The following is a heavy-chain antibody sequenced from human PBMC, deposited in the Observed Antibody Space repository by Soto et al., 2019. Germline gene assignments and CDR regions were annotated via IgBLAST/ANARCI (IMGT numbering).Heavy chain of an antibody. CDR1: GGSISSSSYY. J-gene: IGHJ4*02. CDR2: IYYSGST. V-gene: IGHV4-39*01. Sequence: QLQLQESGPGLVKPSETLSLTCTVSGGSISSSSYYWGWIRQPPGKGLEWIGSIYYSGSTYYNPSLKSRLTISVDTSKNQFSLKLSSVTAADTAVYYCARLDTAMVPLNYWGQGTLVTVSS. CDR3: ARLDTAMVPLNY. D-gene: IGHD5-18*01.